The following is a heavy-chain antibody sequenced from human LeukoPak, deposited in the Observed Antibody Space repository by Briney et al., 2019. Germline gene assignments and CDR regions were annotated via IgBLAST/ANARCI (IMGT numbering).Heavy chain of an antibody. CDR2: IDPSGGST. Sequence: ASVKVSCKASGYTFTSYYMHWVRQAPGQGLEWMGIIDPSGGSTNYAQKFQGRVTMTRDMSTSTVYMELSSLRSEDTAVYYCARPSIVATAFDYWGQGTLVTVSS. CDR3: ARPSIVATAFDY. V-gene: IGHV1-46*01. CDR1: GYTFTSYY. J-gene: IGHJ4*02. D-gene: IGHD5-12*01.